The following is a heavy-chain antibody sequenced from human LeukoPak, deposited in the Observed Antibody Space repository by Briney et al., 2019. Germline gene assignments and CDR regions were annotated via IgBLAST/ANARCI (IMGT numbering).Heavy chain of an antibody. CDR2: IFRTGST. Sequence: KTSDTLSLTCTVSDYSISSGYYWGWIRQPPGKGLEWIGSIFRTGSTYYNPSLKSRVTLSVDTSKSQVSLRLTSVTAADAAVYYCVRDPAILTGLGDAFDLWGQGTRVTVSS. J-gene: IGHJ3*01. CDR1: DYSISSGYY. D-gene: IGHD3-9*01. CDR3: VRDPAILTGLGDAFDL. V-gene: IGHV4-38-2*02.